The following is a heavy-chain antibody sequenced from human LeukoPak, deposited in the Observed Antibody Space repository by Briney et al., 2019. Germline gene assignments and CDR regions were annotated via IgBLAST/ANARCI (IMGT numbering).Heavy chain of an antibody. J-gene: IGHJ5*02. Sequence: ASVNVSCKASGFRFSSFGVSWVRQAPGQGLEWMGWISTYFGVTHYAEKFEDRVTMTIDTSTTTAYMELRSLRYDDTAVYYCARDSYYSGNGNGDWFDPWGQGTVVTVSS. V-gene: IGHV1-18*04. CDR2: ISTYFGVT. D-gene: IGHD4-11*01. CDR3: ARDSYYSGNGNGDWFDP. CDR1: GFRFSSFG.